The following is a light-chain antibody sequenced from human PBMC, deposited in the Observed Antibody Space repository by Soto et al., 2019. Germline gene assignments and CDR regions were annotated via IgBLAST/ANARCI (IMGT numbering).Light chain of an antibody. V-gene: IGLV1-40*01. Sequence: QSVLTQPPSVSGAPGQRVTISCTGSSSNIGAGYDVHWYQQLPGTAPKLLIYGNSNRPSGVPDRFSGSKSGTSASLAITGLQAEDEADYYGQSYDSSLGGWVVFGGGTKLTVL. CDR3: QSYDSSLGGWVV. CDR1: SSNIGAGYD. J-gene: IGLJ2*01. CDR2: GNS.